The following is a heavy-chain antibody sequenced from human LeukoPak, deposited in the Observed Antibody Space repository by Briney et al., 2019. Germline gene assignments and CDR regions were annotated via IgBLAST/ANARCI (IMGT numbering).Heavy chain of an antibody. CDR1: GYTFTGYY. Sequence: ASVKVSCKASGYTFTGYYMHWVRQAPGQGLEWMGWINPNSGGTNYAQKFQGRVTMTRDTSISTAYMELSRLRSDDTAVYYCARDANRNGIAAPTSYYYGMDVWGQGTTVTVSS. J-gene: IGHJ6*02. CDR3: ARDANRNGIAAPTSYYYGMDV. V-gene: IGHV1-2*02. D-gene: IGHD6-6*01. CDR2: INPNSGGT.